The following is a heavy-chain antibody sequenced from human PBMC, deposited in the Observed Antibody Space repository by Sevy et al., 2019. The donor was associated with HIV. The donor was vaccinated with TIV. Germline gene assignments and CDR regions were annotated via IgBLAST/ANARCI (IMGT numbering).Heavy chain of an antibody. CDR3: AKQGRAGGWQRFAS. CDR2: MHFDGSST. V-gene: IGHV3-30*02. D-gene: IGHD6-25*01. Sequence: GGSLRLSCAASGTPFSTSGIHWVRQAPGKGLEWVAFMHFDGSSTYYADALRGRFTISRDISKNALYLQMNSLRLEDTAVYYCAKQGRAGGWQRFASWGQGTLVTVSS. CDR1: GTPFSTSG. J-gene: IGHJ5*02.